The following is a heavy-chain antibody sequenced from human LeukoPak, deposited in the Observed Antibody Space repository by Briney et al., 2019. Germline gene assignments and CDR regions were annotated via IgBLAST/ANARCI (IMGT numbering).Heavy chain of an antibody. CDR1: GGSISSYY. V-gene: IGHV4-59*01. CDR3: AREPGHDSSGYLNWFDP. D-gene: IGHD3-22*01. CDR2: ISYSGST. Sequence: SETLSLTCTVSGGSISSYYWSWIRQPPGKGLEWIACISYSGSTKYNPSLKSRVTISVDTSKNQLSLKLSSVTAADTAVYYCAREPGHDSSGYLNWFDPWGQGTLVTVSS. J-gene: IGHJ5*02.